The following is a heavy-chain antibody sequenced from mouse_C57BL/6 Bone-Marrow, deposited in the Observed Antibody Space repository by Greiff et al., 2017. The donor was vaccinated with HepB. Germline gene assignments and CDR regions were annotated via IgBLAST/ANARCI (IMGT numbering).Heavy chain of an antibody. V-gene: IGHV1-15*01. Sequence: VKLMESGAELVRPGASVTLSCKASGYTFTDYEMHWVKQTPVHGLEWIGAIDPETGGTAYNQKFKGKAILTADKSSSTAYMELRSLTSEDSAVYYCTGYYLDYWGQGTTLTVSS. CDR2: IDPETGGT. CDR1: GYTFTDYE. J-gene: IGHJ2*01. CDR3: TGYYLDY.